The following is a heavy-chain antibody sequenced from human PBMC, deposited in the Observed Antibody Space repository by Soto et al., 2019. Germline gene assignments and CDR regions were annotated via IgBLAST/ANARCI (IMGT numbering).Heavy chain of an antibody. J-gene: IGHJ6*02. CDR1: DFTITNAW. Sequence: EVQLVESGGGLVKPGGSLRLSCAASDFTITNAWMNWVRQAPGKGLEWVGRIKTKAEGGATDYAAPLKGRLTISRDDSRNTLFLQMNSLKTEDTAVDYCTTGSVEGVWGQGATVTVSS. CDR2: IKTKAEGGAT. D-gene: IGHD2-15*01. V-gene: IGHV3-15*07. CDR3: TTGSVEGV.